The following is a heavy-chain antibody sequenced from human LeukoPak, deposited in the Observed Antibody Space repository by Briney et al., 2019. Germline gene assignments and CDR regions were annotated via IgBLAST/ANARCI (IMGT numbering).Heavy chain of an antibody. Sequence: GGSLRLSCAASGFTTSSYAMNWVRQAAGKGLEWVSYISGSNSPIYYADSVKGRFTISRDNAKNSLYLQMDSLRAEDTAIYYCARVRDAYNYFHYWGQGTLVTVSS. V-gene: IGHV3-48*01. D-gene: IGHD2-21*01. CDR1: GFTTSSYA. CDR3: ARVRDAYNYFHY. J-gene: IGHJ4*02. CDR2: ISGSNSPI.